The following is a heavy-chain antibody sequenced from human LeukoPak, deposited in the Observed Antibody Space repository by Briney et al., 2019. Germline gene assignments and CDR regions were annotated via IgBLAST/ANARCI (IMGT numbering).Heavy chain of an antibody. CDR3: ARPCFSSSLVSVYYGLDV. CDR2: ISYDGSNK. V-gene: IGHV3-30-3*01. J-gene: IGHJ6*02. D-gene: IGHD6-6*01. CDR1: GFTFSSYA. Sequence: GGSLRLSCAASGFTFSSYAMHWVRQAPGKGLEWVAVISYDGSNKFYADSVKGRFTISRDNSKNTLYLQVNSLRAEDTAVYYCARPCFSSSLVSVYYGLDVWGQGTTVTVSS.